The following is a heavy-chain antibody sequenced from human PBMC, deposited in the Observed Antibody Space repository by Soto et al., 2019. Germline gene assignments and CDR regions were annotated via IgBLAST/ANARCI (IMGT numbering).Heavy chain of an antibody. CDR1: GFTFSSFA. D-gene: IGHD6-19*01. CDR2: ISDDGSNK. Sequence: QVQLVESGGGVDQPGRSLRLSCAASGFTFSSFAMHWVRQAPGKGLEWVAVISDDGSNKYYADSVKGRFTISRDNSKNTLYLQMSSLRSEDTAVYSCARVEQWLYIAKYWGQGTLVTVSS. V-gene: IGHV3-30-3*01. J-gene: IGHJ4*02. CDR3: ARVEQWLYIAKY.